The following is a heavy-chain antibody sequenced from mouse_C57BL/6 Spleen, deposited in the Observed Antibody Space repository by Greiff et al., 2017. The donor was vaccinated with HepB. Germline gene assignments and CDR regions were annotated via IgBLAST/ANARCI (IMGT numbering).Heavy chain of an antibody. CDR2: ISDGGSYT. V-gene: IGHV5-4*01. D-gene: IGHD2-4*01. CDR1: GFTFSSYA. Sequence: EVHLVESGGGLVKPGGSLKLSCAASGFTFSSYAMSWVRQTPEKRLEWVATISDGGSYTYYPDNVKGRFTISRDNAKNNLYLQMSHLKSEDTAMYYCARDRGDYDGSAMDYWGQGTSVTVSS. CDR3: ARDRGDYDGSAMDY. J-gene: IGHJ4*01.